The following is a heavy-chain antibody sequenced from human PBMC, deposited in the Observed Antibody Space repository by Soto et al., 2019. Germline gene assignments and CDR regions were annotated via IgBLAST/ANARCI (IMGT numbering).Heavy chain of an antibody. CDR2: IYWNDDK. CDR1: GFSLSTSGVG. V-gene: IGHV2-5*01. Sequence: SGPTLVKPTQTLTLTCTFSGFSLSTSGVGVGWIRQPPGKALEWLALIYWNDDKRYSPSLKSRLTITKDTSKNQVVLTMTNMDPVDTATYYCAHLLDYYDSSGYGYWGQGTLVTVSS. CDR3: AHLLDYYDSSGYGY. D-gene: IGHD3-22*01. J-gene: IGHJ4*02.